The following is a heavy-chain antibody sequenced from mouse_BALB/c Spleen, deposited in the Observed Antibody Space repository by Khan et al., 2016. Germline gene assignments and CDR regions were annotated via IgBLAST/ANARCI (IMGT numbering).Heavy chain of an antibody. CDR2: INPDSSTI. V-gene: IGHV4-1*02. J-gene: IGHJ1*01. Sequence: EVKLLESGGGLVQPGGSLKLSCAASGFDFSRYWMSWVRQAPGKGLEWIGEINPDSSTINYTPSLKDKFIISRDNAKNTLYLQMSKVRSEDTALYYCAGLYRSGYFDVWDAGTTVTVSS. D-gene: IGHD2-14*01. CDR1: GFDFSRYW. CDR3: AGLYRSGYFDV.